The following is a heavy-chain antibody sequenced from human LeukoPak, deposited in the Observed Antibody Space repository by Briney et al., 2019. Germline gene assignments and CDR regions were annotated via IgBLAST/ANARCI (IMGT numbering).Heavy chain of an antibody. CDR3: ARWGSEPRFDY. CDR2: IRQDGSEK. CDR1: GFTFSSYW. Sequence: PGGSLRLSCAASGFTFSSYWMSWVRQAPGKGLEWVANIRQDGSEKYYVDSVKGRFTISRDNAKNSLYLQMNSLRAEDTAVYYCARWGSEPRFDYWGQGTLVTVSS. V-gene: IGHV3-7*01. D-gene: IGHD1-14*01. J-gene: IGHJ4*02.